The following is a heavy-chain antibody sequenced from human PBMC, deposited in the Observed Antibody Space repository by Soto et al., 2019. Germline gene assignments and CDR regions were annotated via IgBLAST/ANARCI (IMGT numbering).Heavy chain of an antibody. Sequence: QVKLVQSGAEVTKPGASVKVSCKASGYTLTSYGISWVRQVPGQGLEWMGWIRAYNGNTNYAQKLQGRVTMTTDKSTSSAYLELRSLRSDDTAVYYCAIDLPTLDFWGQGTMVTVSS. J-gene: IGHJ6*02. V-gene: IGHV1-18*01. CDR3: AIDLPTLDF. CDR2: IRAYNGNT. CDR1: GYTLTSYG.